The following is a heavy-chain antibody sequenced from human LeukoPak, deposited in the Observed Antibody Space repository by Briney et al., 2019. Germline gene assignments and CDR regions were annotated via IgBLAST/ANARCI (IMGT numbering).Heavy chain of an antibody. V-gene: IGHV3-23*01. CDR2: ISGSGRSS. CDR3: ATISEPTRAFDI. CDR1: GFTFSGSD. Sequence: GGSLRLSCAASGFTFSGSDMVWVRQAPGKGLEWVSAISGSGRSSYYADSVKGRSTFSRDNSKNTLYLQMNSLRAEDTAVYYCATISEPTRAFDIWGQGTTVTVSS. D-gene: IGHD3-9*01. J-gene: IGHJ3*02.